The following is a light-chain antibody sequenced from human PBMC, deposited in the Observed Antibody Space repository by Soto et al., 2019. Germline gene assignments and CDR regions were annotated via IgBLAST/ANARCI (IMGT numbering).Light chain of an antibody. CDR2: EVN. J-gene: IGLJ1*01. CDR3: NSYTSGSTYV. Sequence: QSALTQPASVSGSPGQSITISCTGTSSDVGGYNSVSWYQQHPGKAPTLMIYEVNNRPSGVSNRFSGSKSGNTASLTISGLQAEDEAHYYCNSYTSGSTYVFGTGTKVTVL. V-gene: IGLV2-14*01. CDR1: SSDVGGYNS.